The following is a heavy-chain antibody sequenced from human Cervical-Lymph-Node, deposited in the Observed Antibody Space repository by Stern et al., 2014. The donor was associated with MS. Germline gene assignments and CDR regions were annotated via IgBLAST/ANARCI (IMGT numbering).Heavy chain of an antibody. V-gene: IGHV3-30*03. CDR2: VSFVGSNK. CDR1: GFSLSSLG. Sequence: VQLVESGGGVVQPGRSLRLSCAASGFSLSSLGMHWVRQAPGRGLEWVAVVSFVGSNKMYGDSVKGRFSISSDTSKYPMYRQLNSRRPEDTAVYYCMGVGVGVDVWGQGTTVIVS. CDR3: MGVGVGVDV. J-gene: IGHJ6*02.